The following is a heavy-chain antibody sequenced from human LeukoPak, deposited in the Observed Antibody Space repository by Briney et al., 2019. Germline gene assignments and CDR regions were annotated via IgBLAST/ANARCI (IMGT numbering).Heavy chain of an antibody. CDR1: GYTLTELS. CDR3: ATVPLTGEVDY. Sequence: SVKVSCKVSGYTLTELSMHWVRQAPGKGLEWMGGIIPIFGTANYAQKFQGRVTITTDESTSTAYMELSSLRSEDTAVYYCATVPLTGEVDYWGQGTLVTVSS. CDR2: IIPIFGTA. D-gene: IGHD7-27*01. J-gene: IGHJ4*02. V-gene: IGHV1-69*05.